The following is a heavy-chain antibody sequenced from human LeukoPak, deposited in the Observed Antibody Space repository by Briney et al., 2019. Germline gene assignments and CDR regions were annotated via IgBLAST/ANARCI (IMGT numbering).Heavy chain of an antibody. Sequence: GGSLRLSCAASGFTFSSYDMHWVRQATGKGLEWVSAIGTAGDTYYPGSVKGRFTISRENAKNSLYLQMNSLRAGDTAVYYCARGGYGYIHRGGAFDIWGQGTMVTVSS. CDR1: GFTFSSYD. V-gene: IGHV3-13*01. D-gene: IGHD5-18*01. CDR3: ARGGYGYIHRGGAFDI. J-gene: IGHJ3*02. CDR2: IGTAGDT.